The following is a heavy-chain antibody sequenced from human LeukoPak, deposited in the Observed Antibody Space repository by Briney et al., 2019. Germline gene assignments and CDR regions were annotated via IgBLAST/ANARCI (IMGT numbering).Heavy chain of an antibody. CDR1: GGSISSSSYY. CDR3: ASGERSLRFDP. Sequence: SETLFLTCTVSGGSISSSSYYWGWVRQPPGKGLEWIGSIYYSGTTYYNPSLKSRVTISVDTSKNQFSLKLSSVTAADTAVYYCASGERSLRFDPWGQGTLVTVSS. V-gene: IGHV4-39*01. J-gene: IGHJ5*02. CDR2: IYYSGTT. D-gene: IGHD3-10*01.